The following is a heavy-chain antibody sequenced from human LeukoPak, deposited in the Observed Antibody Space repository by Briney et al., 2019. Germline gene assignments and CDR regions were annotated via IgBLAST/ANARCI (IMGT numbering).Heavy chain of an antibody. Sequence: SGTLSLTCVVSGGSISSSNWWSWVRPTPGKGLEWIGEIYYSGRTNYNPSLKSRVTISVDTSKNQFSLKLSSVTAADTAVYYCARGRPRINGYGGNSIRFDPWGQGTLVTVSS. V-gene: IGHV4-4*02. CDR1: GGSISSSNW. CDR2: IYYSGRT. J-gene: IGHJ5*02. D-gene: IGHD4-23*01. CDR3: ARGRPRINGYGGNSIRFDP.